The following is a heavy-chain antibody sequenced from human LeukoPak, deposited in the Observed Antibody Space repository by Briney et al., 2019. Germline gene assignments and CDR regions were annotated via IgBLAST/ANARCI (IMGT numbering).Heavy chain of an antibody. V-gene: IGHV6-1*01. CDR2: TYYRSKWYN. CDR1: GDSVSSDSAA. Sequence: SQTLSLTCAISGDSVSSDSAAWSWIRQSPSRGLEWLGRTYYRSKWYNEYAISVKSRITINPDTSKNQFSLQLNSVTPEDTAVYYCARGVHSYHFDYWGQGTLVTVSS. J-gene: IGHJ4*02. CDR3: ARGVHSYHFDY. D-gene: IGHD2-15*01.